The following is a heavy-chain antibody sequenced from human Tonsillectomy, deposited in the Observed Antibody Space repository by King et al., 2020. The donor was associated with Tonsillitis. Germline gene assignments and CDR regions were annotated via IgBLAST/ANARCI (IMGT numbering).Heavy chain of an antibody. V-gene: IGHV3-23*04. CDR2: LSASGGTT. CDR3: ARGSFGMDV. Sequence: DVQLVESGGDLVQPGGSLRVSCAASGFTFSNHAMSWVRQAPGKGLEWVSSLSASGGTTYYADSVKGRFTISRDNSKNTLSFQMNSLRAEDTAVYYCARGSFGMDVWGRGTTVTVSS. CDR1: GFTFSNHA. J-gene: IGHJ6*02.